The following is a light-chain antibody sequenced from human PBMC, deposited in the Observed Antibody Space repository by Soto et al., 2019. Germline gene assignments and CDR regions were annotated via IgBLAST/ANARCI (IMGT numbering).Light chain of an antibody. CDR2: AAS. V-gene: IGKV1-8*01. Sequence: IQMTQSPAALSASVGDRVTITCRASQGISSYLAWYQQKPGKAPKLLIYAASTLQSGVPSRFSGSGSGTDFTLTISCLQPEDFATYYCQQYYSYPYTFGQGTK. CDR1: QGISSY. J-gene: IGKJ2*01. CDR3: QQYYSYPYT.